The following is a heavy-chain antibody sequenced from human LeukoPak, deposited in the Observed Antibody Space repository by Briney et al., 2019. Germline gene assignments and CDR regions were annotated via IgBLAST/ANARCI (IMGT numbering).Heavy chain of an antibody. CDR2: IYYSGST. V-gene: IGHV4-39*01. Sequence: PSETLSLTCTVSGGSISSSSYYWGWIRQPPGKGLEWIGSIYYSGSTYYNPSLKSRVTISVDTSKNQFSLKLSSVTAADTAVYYCARYIVQGVSIDYWGQGTLDTV. CDR3: ARYIVQGVSIDY. CDR1: GGSISSSSYY. J-gene: IGHJ4*02. D-gene: IGHD3-10*01.